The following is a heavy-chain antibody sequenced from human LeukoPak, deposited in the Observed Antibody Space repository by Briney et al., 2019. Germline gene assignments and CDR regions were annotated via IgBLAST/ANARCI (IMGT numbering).Heavy chain of an antibody. Sequence: PSETLSLTCTVSGGSISSSSYYWGWIRQPPGKGLEWIVSIYYSGSTYYNPSRKSRVTISVDTSKNQFSLKLSSVTAADTAVYYCARPKDGNSFDIWGQGTMFTVSS. CDR1: GGSISSSSYY. CDR3: ARPKDGNSFDI. V-gene: IGHV4-39*01. J-gene: IGHJ3*02. CDR2: IYYSGST. D-gene: IGHD1-14*01.